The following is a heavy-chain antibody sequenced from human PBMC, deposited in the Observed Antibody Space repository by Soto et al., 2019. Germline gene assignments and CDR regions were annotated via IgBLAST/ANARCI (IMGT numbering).Heavy chain of an antibody. Sequence: XETLPLHLAVSGGSISNSEWGSWVRQPPGKGLEWIGNIYHSGSTNYNPSLKSRVTISIDKSNNQFSLKLSSVTAADTSVYYCARVAQNYGYFDFDDWGQGTLVTVSS. V-gene: IGHV4-4*02. CDR2: IYHSGST. CDR1: GGSISNSEW. J-gene: IGHJ4*02. CDR3: ARVAQNYGYFDFDD. D-gene: IGHD5-18*01.